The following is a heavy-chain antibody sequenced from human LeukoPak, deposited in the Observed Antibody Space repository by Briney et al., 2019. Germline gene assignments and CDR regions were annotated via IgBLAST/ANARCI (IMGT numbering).Heavy chain of an antibody. J-gene: IGHJ5*02. V-gene: IGHV4-30-4*07. CDR3: ARDFWSGQNWFDP. Sequence: PSQTLSLTCAVSGDSISNGGYSWSWIRQPLGKGLQWIGSIYYSGNTYYNPSLKSRVTISVDTSKNQFSLKLSSVTAAATAVYYCARDFWSGQNWFDPWGQGTLVTVSS. CDR1: GDSISNGGYS. CDR2: IYYSGNT. D-gene: IGHD3-3*01.